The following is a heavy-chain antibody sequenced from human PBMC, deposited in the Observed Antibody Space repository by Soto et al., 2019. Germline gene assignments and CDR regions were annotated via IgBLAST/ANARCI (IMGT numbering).Heavy chain of an antibody. CDR2: ISAYNGNT. D-gene: IGHD6-13*01. J-gene: IGHJ6*02. V-gene: IGHV1-18*01. CDR1: GYTFTSYG. Sequence: ASVKVACKASGYTFTSYGISWVRQAPGQGLEGMGWISAYNGNTNYAQKLQGRVTMTTDTSTSTAYMELRSLRSDATAVYYCARGAIAAAPSYYYYGMDVWGQGTTVTVSS. CDR3: ARGAIAAAPSYYYYGMDV.